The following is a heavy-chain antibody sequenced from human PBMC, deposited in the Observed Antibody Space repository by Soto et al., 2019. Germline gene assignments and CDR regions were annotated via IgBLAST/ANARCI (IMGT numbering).Heavy chain of an antibody. Sequence: ASVKVSCKASGGTFSSYAISWVRQAPGQGLEWMGWINPNSGGTNYAQKFQGWVTMTRDTSISTAYMELSRLRSDDTAVYYCARGASSTSSWSDDAFDIWGQGTMVTVS. CDR1: GGTFSSYA. CDR2: INPNSGGT. V-gene: IGHV1-2*04. D-gene: IGHD6-13*01. CDR3: ARGASSTSSWSDDAFDI. J-gene: IGHJ3*02.